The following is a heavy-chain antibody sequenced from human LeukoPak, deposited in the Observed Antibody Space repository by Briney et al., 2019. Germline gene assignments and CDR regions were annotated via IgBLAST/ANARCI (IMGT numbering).Heavy chain of an antibody. D-gene: IGHD6-13*01. CDR1: GFPFSSYA. CDR3: ARDLSRIAAAGTLDY. J-gene: IGHJ4*02. CDR2: ISDSGGST. Sequence: PGGSLRLSCSASGFPFSSYAMHWVRQAPGKGLEYVSAISDSGGSTYYADSVKGRFTISRDNSKNTLYLQMSSLRAEDTAVYYCARDLSRIAAAGTLDYWGQGTLVTVSS. V-gene: IGHV3-64D*09.